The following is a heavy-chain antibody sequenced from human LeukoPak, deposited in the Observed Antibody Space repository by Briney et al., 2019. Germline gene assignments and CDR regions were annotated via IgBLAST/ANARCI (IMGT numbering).Heavy chain of an antibody. CDR2: IYYSGST. V-gene: IGHV4-59*01. J-gene: IGHJ4*02. CDR1: GGSISSYY. D-gene: IGHD3-3*01. Sequence: SETLSLTCTVSGGSISSYYWSWIRQPPGKGLEWIGYIYYSGSTSYNPSLKSRVTISVDTSKNQFSLKLSSVTAADTAVYYCASAGGYYDFWSAPPWYFDYWGQGTLVTVSS. CDR3: ASAGGYYDFWSAPPWYFDY.